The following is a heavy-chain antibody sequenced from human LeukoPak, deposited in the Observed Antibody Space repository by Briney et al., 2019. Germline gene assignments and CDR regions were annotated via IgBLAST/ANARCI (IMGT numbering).Heavy chain of an antibody. Sequence: SGTLSLTCGVSGGSITSTNYWTWVRQPPGKGLEWIGEVNLQGSTNYHPSLMGRVAISVDMSENHISLQLTSVTAADTGVYYCARGQIGYCTNGVCYPRGYFDYWGQGTLVTVSS. CDR3: ARGQIGYCTNGVCYPRGYFDY. CDR1: GGSITSTNY. J-gene: IGHJ4*02. CDR2: VNLQGST. D-gene: IGHD2-8*01. V-gene: IGHV4-4*02.